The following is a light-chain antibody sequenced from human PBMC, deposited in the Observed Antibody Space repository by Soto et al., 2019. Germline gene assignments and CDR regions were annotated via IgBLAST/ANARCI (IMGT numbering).Light chain of an antibody. Sequence: EIVLTQSPATLSLSPGERATLSCRASQSVSSYLAWYQQKPGQAPRLLIYDASNRATGIPARFSGSVSATDFTLTISSLEPEDFAVYYCQQRSNWPPVFGPGTKVDIK. J-gene: IGKJ3*01. CDR3: QQRSNWPPV. V-gene: IGKV3-11*01. CDR1: QSVSSY. CDR2: DAS.